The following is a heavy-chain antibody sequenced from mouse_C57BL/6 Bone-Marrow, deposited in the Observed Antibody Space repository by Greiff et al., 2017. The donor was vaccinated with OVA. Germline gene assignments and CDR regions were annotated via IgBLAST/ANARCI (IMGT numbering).Heavy chain of an antibody. Sequence: EVKLQESGPELVKPGASVKISCKASGYSFTGYYMNWVKQSPEKSLEWIGEINPSTGGTTYNQKFKAKATLTVDKSSSTAYMQLKSLTSEDSAVYYCARWLRDFDYWGQGTTLTVSS. CDR2: INPSTGGT. J-gene: IGHJ2*01. CDR3: ARWLRDFDY. V-gene: IGHV1-42*01. CDR1: GYSFTGYY. D-gene: IGHD2-2*01.